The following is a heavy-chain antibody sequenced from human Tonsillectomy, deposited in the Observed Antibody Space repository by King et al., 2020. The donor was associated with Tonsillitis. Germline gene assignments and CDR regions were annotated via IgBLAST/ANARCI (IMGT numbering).Heavy chain of an antibody. J-gene: IGHJ4*02. Sequence: VQLVESGGGVVNPGRSLRPPCTAPGFSFSTYAMHWVRQAPGKGREWVAVITYDGSNEYYADSVKGRFTISRDDSKSTLYLQMNSLRPEDTAVYYCTRGDFDGVHLPPGYWGQGTLVAVSS. D-gene: IGHD3-10*01. CDR3: TRGDFDGVHLPPGY. CDR2: ITYDGSNE. CDR1: GFSFSTYA. V-gene: IGHV3-30*04.